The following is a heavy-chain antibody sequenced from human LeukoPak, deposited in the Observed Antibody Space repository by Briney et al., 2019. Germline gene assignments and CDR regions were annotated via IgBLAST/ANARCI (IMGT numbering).Heavy chain of an antibody. V-gene: IGHV3-7*01. CDR1: GFTFSRYY. CDR3: ARGFYYDGLGGSPDY. D-gene: IGHD3-16*01. CDR2: INKDGSAK. Sequence: GGSLRLSCAASGFTFSRYYMSCVPQAPGKGLEWVANINKDGSAKYYLGSVKGRFTISRDNAKNAVYLQMSSLRDEDTAVYYCARGFYYDGLGGSPDYWGQGTLVTVSS. J-gene: IGHJ4*02.